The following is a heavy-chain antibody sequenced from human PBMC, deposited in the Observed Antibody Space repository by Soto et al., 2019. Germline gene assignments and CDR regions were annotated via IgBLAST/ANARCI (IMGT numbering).Heavy chain of an antibody. V-gene: IGHV4-31*03. J-gene: IGHJ4*02. CDR3: ARGLPVTLFDN. CDR2: IYYSGST. CDR1: GGSISTGGYY. D-gene: IGHD4-17*01. Sequence: QVQLQESGPGLVKPSQTLSLTCTVSGGSISTGGYYWTWIRQHPGKGLEWIGYIYYSGSTYYNPSLNSRVTISVDTSKNQFSLKLSSVTAADTAVYYCARGLPVTLFDNWGQGTLVTVSS.